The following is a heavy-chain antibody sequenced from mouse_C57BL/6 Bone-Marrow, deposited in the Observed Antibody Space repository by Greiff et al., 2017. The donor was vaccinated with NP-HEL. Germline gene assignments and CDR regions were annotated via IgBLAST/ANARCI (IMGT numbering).Heavy chain of an antibody. CDR2: IDPENGDT. J-gene: IGHJ3*01. Sequence: EVQLQQSGAELVRPGASVKLSCTASGFNIKDDYMHWVKQRPEQGLEWIGWIDPENGDTEYASNFQGKATITADTSSNTAYLQLSSLTSEDTAVYYCTSPDGYFAYWGQGTLVTVSA. D-gene: IGHD2-3*01. CDR1: GFNIKDDY. CDR3: TSPDGYFAY. V-gene: IGHV14-4*01.